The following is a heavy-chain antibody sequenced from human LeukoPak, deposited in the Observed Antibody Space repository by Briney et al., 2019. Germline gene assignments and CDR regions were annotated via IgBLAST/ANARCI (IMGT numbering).Heavy chain of an antibody. CDR2: IYYSGST. J-gene: IGHJ5*02. Sequence: SETLSLTCTVSGGSISNYYWSWIRQPPGKGLEWIGYIYYSGSTNYNPSLKSRVTISVDTSKNQFSLKLSSVTAADTAVYYCASQGDSSGYYRGFDPWGQGTLVTVSS. CDR1: GGSISNYY. CDR3: ASQGDSSGYYRGFDP. D-gene: IGHD3-22*01. V-gene: IGHV4-59*08.